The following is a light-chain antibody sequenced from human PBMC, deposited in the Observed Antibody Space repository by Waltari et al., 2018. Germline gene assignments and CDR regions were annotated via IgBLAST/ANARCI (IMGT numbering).Light chain of an antibody. CDR2: GAS. V-gene: IGKV3-15*01. J-gene: IGKJ5*01. Sequence: EVVMTQSPATLSVSPGERATLSCRASQSIYDNLAWYQQKPAQAPRLLIYGASTRATGVPSRFRGSGSGTEFTLTISSLQSEDSAVYYCQQYNMWPPITFGQGTRLEIK. CDR3: QQYNMWPPIT. CDR1: QSIYDN.